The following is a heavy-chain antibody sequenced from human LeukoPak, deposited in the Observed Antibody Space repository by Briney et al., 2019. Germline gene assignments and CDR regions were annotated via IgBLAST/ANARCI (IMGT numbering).Heavy chain of an antibody. CDR3: ARDYGDYKSDAFDI. D-gene: IGHD4-17*01. CDR1: GFTVNSNY. V-gene: IGHV3-53*01. CDR2: IYSGGST. J-gene: IGHJ3*02. Sequence: PGGSLRLSCAASGFTVNSNYMSWVRQAPGKGLEWVSVIYSGGSTYYADSVKGRFTISRDNSKNTLYLQMNSLTAEDTAVYYCARDYGDYKSDAFDIWGQGTMVTVSS.